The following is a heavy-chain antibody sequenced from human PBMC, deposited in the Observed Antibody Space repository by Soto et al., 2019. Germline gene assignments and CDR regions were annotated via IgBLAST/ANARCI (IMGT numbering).Heavy chain of an antibody. J-gene: IGHJ6*03. CDR2: IIPILGIA. CDR1: GGTFSSYT. D-gene: IGHD3-10*01. Sequence: GASVKVSCKASGGTFSSYTISWVRQAPGQGLEWMGRIIPILGIANYAQKFQGRVTITADKSTSTAYTELSSLRSEDTAVYYCARSRGINSTPRMDVWGKGTTVTVSS. CDR3: ARSRGINSTPRMDV. V-gene: IGHV1-69*02.